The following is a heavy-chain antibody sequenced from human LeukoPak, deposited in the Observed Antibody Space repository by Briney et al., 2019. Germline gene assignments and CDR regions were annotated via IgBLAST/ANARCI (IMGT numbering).Heavy chain of an antibody. J-gene: IGHJ4*02. CDR1: GGSISSSSYY. CDR3: ARGDSGYDPFDY. D-gene: IGHD5-12*01. Sequence: SETLSLTCTVSGGSISSSSYYWGWIRQPPGKGLEWIGSIYYSGSTYYNPSLKSRVTISVDTSKNQFSLKLSSVTAADTAVYYCARGDSGYDPFDYWGQGTLVPSPQ. V-gene: IGHV4-39*01. CDR2: IYYSGST.